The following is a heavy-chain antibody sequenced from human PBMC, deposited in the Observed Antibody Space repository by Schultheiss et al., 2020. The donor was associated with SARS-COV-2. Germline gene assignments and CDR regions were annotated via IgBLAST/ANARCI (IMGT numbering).Heavy chain of an antibody. Sequence: GGSLRLSCAASGFTFDDYAMHWVRQAPGKGLEWVSGISWNSGSIGYADSVKGRFTISRDNAKNSLYLQMNSLRAEDTAVYYCARVLNWNDIGSDYWGQGTLVTVSS. CDR1: GFTFDDYA. CDR2: ISWNSGSI. J-gene: IGHJ4*02. V-gene: IGHV3-9*01. D-gene: IGHD1-1*01. CDR3: ARVLNWNDIGSDY.